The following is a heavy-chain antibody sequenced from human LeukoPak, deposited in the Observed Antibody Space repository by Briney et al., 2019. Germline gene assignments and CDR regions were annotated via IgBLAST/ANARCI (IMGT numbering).Heavy chain of an antibody. CDR1: GFTFSSYS. CDR3: ARGGGYSVRFRGDAFDI. CDR2: ISSSSSYI. Sequence: GGSLRLSCAASGFTFSSYSMNWVRQAPGKGLEWVSSISSSSSYIYYADSVKGRFTISRDNAKNSLYLQMNSLRAEDTAVYYCARGGGYSVRFRGDAFDIWGQGTMVTVSS. V-gene: IGHV3-21*01. D-gene: IGHD5-18*01. J-gene: IGHJ3*02.